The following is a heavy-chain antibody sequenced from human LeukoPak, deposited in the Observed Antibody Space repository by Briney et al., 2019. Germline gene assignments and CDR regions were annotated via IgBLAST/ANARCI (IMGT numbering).Heavy chain of an antibody. J-gene: IGHJ4*02. V-gene: IGHV3-23*01. CDR1: GFTFSLYN. Sequence: PGGSLRLSCTASGFTFSLYNMDWVRQAPGKGLEWVSAISGSGGSTYYADSVKGRFTISRDNSKNTLYLQMNSLRAEDTAVYYCAREYYYDSSGYYSDYWGQGTLVTVSS. CDR3: AREYYYDSSGYYSDY. D-gene: IGHD3-22*01. CDR2: ISGSGGST.